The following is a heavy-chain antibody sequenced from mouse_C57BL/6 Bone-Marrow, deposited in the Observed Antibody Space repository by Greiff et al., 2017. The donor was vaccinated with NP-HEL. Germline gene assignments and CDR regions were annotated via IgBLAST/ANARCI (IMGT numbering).Heavy chain of an antibody. CDR2: ISSGGDYI. J-gene: IGHJ1*03. Sequence: EVKLVESGEGLVKPGGSLKLSCAASGFTFSSYAMSWVRQTPEKRLEWVAYISSGGDYIYYADTVKGRFTISRDNARNTLYLQMSSLKSEDTAMYYCTRDVGYYGRWYFDVWGTGTTVTVSS. CDR1: GFTFSSYA. V-gene: IGHV5-9-1*02. D-gene: IGHD1-1*01. CDR3: TRDVGYYGRWYFDV.